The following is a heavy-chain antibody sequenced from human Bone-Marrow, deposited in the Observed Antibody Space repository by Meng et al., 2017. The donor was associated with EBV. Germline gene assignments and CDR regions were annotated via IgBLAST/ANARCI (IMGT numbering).Heavy chain of an antibody. D-gene: IGHD3-10*01. CDR1: GFTFSSYS. CDR3: ARGMVRGVIITSLFDP. CDR2: ISSSSSYI. Sequence: EVQLVESGGGLVKPGGSLRLSCAASGFTFSSYSMNWVCQAPGKGLEWVSSISSSSSYIYYADSVKGRFTISRDNAKNSLYLQMNSLRAEDTAVCYCARGMVRGVIITSLFDPWGQGTLVTVSS. J-gene: IGHJ5*02. V-gene: IGHV3-21*01.